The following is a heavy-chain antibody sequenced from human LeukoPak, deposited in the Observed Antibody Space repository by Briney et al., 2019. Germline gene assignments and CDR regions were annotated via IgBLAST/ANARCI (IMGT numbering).Heavy chain of an antibody. Sequence: PGGSLRLSCAASGFTFSNAWMNWVRQAPGKGLEWVGRIKSKTDGGTTDYAAPVKGRFTISRDNSKNTLYLQMNSLRAEDTAVYYCARAGLVVGSSDAFDIWGQGTMVTVSS. V-gene: IGHV3-15*01. CDR1: GFTFSNAW. J-gene: IGHJ3*02. CDR2: IKSKTDGGTT. D-gene: IGHD6-25*01. CDR3: ARAGLVVGSSDAFDI.